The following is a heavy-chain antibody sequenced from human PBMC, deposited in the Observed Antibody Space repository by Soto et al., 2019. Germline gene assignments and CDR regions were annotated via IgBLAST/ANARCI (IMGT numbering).Heavy chain of an antibody. Sequence: PGGSLRLSCAASGFTFSSYAMSWVRQAPGKGLEWVSAISGSGGSTYYADSVKGRFTISRDNSKNTLYLQMNSLRAEDTAVYYCAKAQHSSGYPRQFDYWGQGTLVTVSS. CDR1: GFTFSSYA. J-gene: IGHJ4*02. V-gene: IGHV3-23*01. CDR2: ISGSGGST. D-gene: IGHD3-22*01. CDR3: AKAQHSSGYPRQFDY.